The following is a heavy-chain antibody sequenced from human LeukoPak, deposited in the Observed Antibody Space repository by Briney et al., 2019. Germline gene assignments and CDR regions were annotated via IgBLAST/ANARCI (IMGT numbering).Heavy chain of an antibody. CDR1: GFTFSSYA. J-gene: IGHJ4*02. CDR2: ISYDGSNK. Sequence: GRSLGLSCAASGFTFSSYAMHWVRQAPGKGLEWVAVISYDGSNKYYADSVKGRFTISRDNSKNTLYLQMNSLRAEDTAVYYCARVSSGWYGGSFDYWGQGTLVTVSS. V-gene: IGHV3-30-3*01. D-gene: IGHD6-19*01. CDR3: ARVSSGWYGGSFDY.